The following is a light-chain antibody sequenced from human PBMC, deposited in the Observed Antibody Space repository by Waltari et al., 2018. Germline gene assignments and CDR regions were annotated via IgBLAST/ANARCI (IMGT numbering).Light chain of an antibody. V-gene: IGLV4-69*01. J-gene: IGLJ2*01. CDR2: LKSDGSH. Sequence: QVVLTQSPSASASLGASVTLTCTLSSGHTNYAIAWPQPQPEKGPRYLMKLKSDGSHTKGAGIPDRFSGSSSGAERYLTISSLQSEDEADYYCQTWGTGIHGIFGGGTKLTVL. CDR1: SGHTNYA. CDR3: QTWGTGIHGI.